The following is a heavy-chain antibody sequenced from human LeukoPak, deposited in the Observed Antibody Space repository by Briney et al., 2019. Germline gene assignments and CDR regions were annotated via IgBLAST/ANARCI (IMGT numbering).Heavy chain of an antibody. D-gene: IGHD3-22*01. CDR1: GFTFTSSA. CDR2: IVVGSGNT. CDR3: AAASYYYDSSGSLDY. J-gene: IGHJ4*02. V-gene: IGHV1-58*02. Sequence: SVKVSCKASGFTFTSSAMQWVRQARGQRLEWIGWIVVGSGNTNYAQKFQERVTITRDMSTSTAYMELSSLRSEDTAVYYCAAASYYYDSSGSLDYWGQGTLVTVSA.